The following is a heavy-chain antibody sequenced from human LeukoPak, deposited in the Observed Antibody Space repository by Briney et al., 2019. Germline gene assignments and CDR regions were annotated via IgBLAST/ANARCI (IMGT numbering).Heavy chain of an antibody. CDR2: ISSGGGTT. D-gene: IGHD2-8*01. CDR3: ARDALINGAFDI. Sequence: PGGSLRLSCTASGFTFSSYEMIWVRQAPGKGLEWVSFISSGGGTTYYADSVKGRFTISRDNAGKSLYLEMNNLRAEDTAFYYCARDALINGAFDIWGQGTMATASS. J-gene: IGHJ3*02. V-gene: IGHV3-48*03. CDR1: GFTFSSYE.